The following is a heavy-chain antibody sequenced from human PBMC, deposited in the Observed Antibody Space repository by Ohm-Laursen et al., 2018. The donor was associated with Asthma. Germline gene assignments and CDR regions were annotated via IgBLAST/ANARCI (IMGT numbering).Heavy chain of an antibody. CDR3: AREGYDFGVVIIQHYFDY. CDR2: IYPDGGEK. J-gene: IGHJ4*02. D-gene: IGHD3-3*01. Sequence: SLRLSCAATGLPFSNFWMSWVRQAPGKGLEWVANIYPDGGEKYYVDSVKGRFTISRDNAKNSLYLQMNSLRAEDTAVYYCAREGYDFGVVIIQHYFDYWGQGTLVTVSS. V-gene: IGHV3-7*05. CDR1: GLPFSNFW.